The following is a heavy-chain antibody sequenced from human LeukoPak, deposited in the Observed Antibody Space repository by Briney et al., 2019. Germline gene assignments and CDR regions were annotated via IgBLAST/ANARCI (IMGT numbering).Heavy chain of an antibody. Sequence: PGGSVRLSCAASGFTFSSYEMNWVRQAPGKGLEWVSYISSSGSTIYYADSVKGRFTISRDNAKNSLYLQMNSLRAEDTAVYYCASVGLDGDPGDEFDYWGQGTLVTVSS. CDR1: GFTFSSYE. J-gene: IGHJ4*02. CDR3: ASVGLDGDPGDEFDY. CDR2: ISSSGSTI. V-gene: IGHV3-48*03. D-gene: IGHD4-17*01.